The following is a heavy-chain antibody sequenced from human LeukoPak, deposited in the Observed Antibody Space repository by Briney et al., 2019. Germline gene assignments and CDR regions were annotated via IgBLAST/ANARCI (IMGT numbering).Heavy chain of an antibody. CDR3: ARAVVLAYYYDSSGYLYNWFDP. CDR2: IYTSGST. J-gene: IGHJ5*02. Sequence: SETLSLTCTVSGGSISSYYWSWIRQPAGKGLEWIGRIYTSGSTNYNPSLKSRVTMSVDTSKNQFSLKLSSVTAAGTAVYYCARAVVLAYYYDSSGYLYNWFDPWGQGTLVTVSS. CDR1: GGSISSYY. V-gene: IGHV4-4*07. D-gene: IGHD3-22*01.